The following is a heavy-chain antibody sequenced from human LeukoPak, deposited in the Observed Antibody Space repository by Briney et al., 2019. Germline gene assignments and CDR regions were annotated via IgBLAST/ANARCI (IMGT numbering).Heavy chain of an antibody. CDR1: GFTFSSYG. Sequence: GGSLRLSCAASGFTFSSYGMHWARQAPGKGLEWVAVISYDGSNKYYADSVKGRFTISRDNSKNTLYLQMNSLRAEDTAVYYCAKDGASWLQLERGFDYWGQGTLVTVSS. V-gene: IGHV3-30*18. J-gene: IGHJ4*02. D-gene: IGHD5-18*01. CDR2: ISYDGSNK. CDR3: AKDGASWLQLERGFDY.